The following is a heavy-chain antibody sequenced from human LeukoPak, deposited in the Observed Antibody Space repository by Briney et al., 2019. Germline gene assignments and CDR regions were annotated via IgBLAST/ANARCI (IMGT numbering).Heavy chain of an antibody. CDR3: ASGGYSSGWPISDY. Sequence: SETLSLTCAVSGGSISSSNWWSWVRQPPGKGLEWIGEIYHSGSTNYNPSLKSRVTISVDKSKDQFSLKLSSVTAADTAVYYCASGGYSSGWPISDYWGQGTLVTVSS. CDR2: IYHSGST. V-gene: IGHV4-4*02. J-gene: IGHJ4*02. D-gene: IGHD6-19*01. CDR1: GGSISSSNW.